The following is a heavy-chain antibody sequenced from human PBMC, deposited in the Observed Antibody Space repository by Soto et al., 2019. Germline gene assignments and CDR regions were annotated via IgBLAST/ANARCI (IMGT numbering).Heavy chain of an antibody. CDR2: IAYDGGNK. J-gene: IGHJ6*02. V-gene: IGHV3-30*18. D-gene: IGHD2-15*01. CDR3: AKVTGYCSSSSCSRDYYYYYGLDV. Sequence: GGSLRLSCAASGFTFSSYGMHWVRQAPGKGLEWVAVIAYDGGNKYYGESVKGRFTISRDNPKNTLYLQMNSLRPEDTAVYYCAKVTGYCSSSSCSRDYYYYYGLDVWGQGTTVTVS. CDR1: GFTFSSYG.